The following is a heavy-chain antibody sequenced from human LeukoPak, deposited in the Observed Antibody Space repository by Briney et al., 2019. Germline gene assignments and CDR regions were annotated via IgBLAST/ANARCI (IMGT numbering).Heavy chain of an antibody. CDR3: ARQRAYYFDH. CDR2: ISYSGST. Sequence: SETLSLTCPVSTGSISSGVYYWSWIRQPPGKGLEWIGYISYSGSTDYNPSLKSRVTISVDTSKSQFSLKLSSVTAADTAVYYCARQRAYYFDHWGQGTLVTVSS. CDR1: TGSISSGVYY. V-gene: IGHV4-61*08. D-gene: IGHD6-25*01. J-gene: IGHJ4*02.